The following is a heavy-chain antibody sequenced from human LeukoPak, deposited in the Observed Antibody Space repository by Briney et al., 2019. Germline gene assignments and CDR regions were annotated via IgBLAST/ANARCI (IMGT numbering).Heavy chain of an antibody. Sequence: ASVTVSFKASGYTFTIYGISWVRQAPAQGLEWMGWISAYSGNTNYSHKLQGRVTMTTDTSTSTAYMELRSLRSDDTAVYYCARASPDLIQGAVDYWGQGTLVTVSS. D-gene: IGHD1-1*01. CDR1: GYTFTIYG. J-gene: IGHJ4*02. CDR2: ISAYSGNT. CDR3: ARASPDLIQGAVDY. V-gene: IGHV1-18*01.